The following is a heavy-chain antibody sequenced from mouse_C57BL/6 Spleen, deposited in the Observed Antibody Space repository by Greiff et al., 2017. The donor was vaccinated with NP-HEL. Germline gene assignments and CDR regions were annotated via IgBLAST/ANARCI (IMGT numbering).Heavy chain of an antibody. CDR3: ARSGDYDTWCAY. Sequence: QVQLQQSGAELVRPGSSVKLSCKASGYTFTSYWMHWVKQRPIQGLEWIGNIDPSDSETHYNQKFKDKATLTVDKSSSTAYMQLSSLTSEDSAVSDCARSGDYDTWCAYWGQGTLVTVSA. V-gene: IGHV1-52*01. J-gene: IGHJ3*01. CDR2: IDPSDSET. CDR1: GYTFTSYW. D-gene: IGHD2-4*01.